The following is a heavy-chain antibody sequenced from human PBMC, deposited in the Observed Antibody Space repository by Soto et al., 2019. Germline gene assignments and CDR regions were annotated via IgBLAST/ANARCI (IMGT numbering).Heavy chain of an antibody. Sequence: ASVKVSCKASGYTFTGYYMHWVRQAPGQGLEWMGWINPNSGGTNYAQKFQGWVTMTRDTSISTAYMELSRLGSDDTAVYYCARDLSLISVAAYYGMDVWGQGTTVTVSS. CDR2: INPNSGGT. V-gene: IGHV1-2*04. D-gene: IGHD6-19*01. CDR3: ARDLSLISVAAYYGMDV. CDR1: GYTFTGYY. J-gene: IGHJ6*02.